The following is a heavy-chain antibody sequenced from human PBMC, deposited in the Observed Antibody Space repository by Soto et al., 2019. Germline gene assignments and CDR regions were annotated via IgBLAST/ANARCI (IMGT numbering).Heavy chain of an antibody. CDR3: ANQAWGIQLWTPPDY. Sequence: EVQLLESGGGLVQPGGSLRLSCAASGFTFSNYAMNWVRQAPGKGLEWVSALSGSGGSTYYADSVQGRFTISRDNSQNTLYLQMNSLRAEDTAVYYCANQAWGIQLWTPPDYWGQGTLVTVSS. CDR1: GFTFSNYA. V-gene: IGHV3-23*01. D-gene: IGHD5-18*01. J-gene: IGHJ4*02. CDR2: LSGSGGST.